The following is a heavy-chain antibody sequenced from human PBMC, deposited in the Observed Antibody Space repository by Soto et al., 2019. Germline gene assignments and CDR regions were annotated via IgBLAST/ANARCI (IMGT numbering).Heavy chain of an antibody. CDR1: GGSINSYY. CDR2: VHYTGST. D-gene: IGHD5-18*01. Sequence: SETLSLTCTVSGGSINSYYWTWIRQPPGKGLEWIGYVHYTGSTNYNPSLKSRVTISLDTSKNQFSLKLSSVTAADTAVYYCARGARGYSYGFYFDYWGQGPLVTVSS. V-gene: IGHV4-59*08. CDR3: ARGARGYSYGFYFDY. J-gene: IGHJ4*02.